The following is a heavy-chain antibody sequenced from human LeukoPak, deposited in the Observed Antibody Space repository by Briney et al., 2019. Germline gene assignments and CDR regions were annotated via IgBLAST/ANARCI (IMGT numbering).Heavy chain of an antibody. J-gene: IGHJ4*02. D-gene: IGHD2-21*01. V-gene: IGHV3-48*01. CDR3: ARHIPFDC. CDR2: ISTSGGTI. Sequence: PGGSLRLSCAASGFTFSSSSMNWVRQAPEKGLEWVSYISTSGGTIYYPDSVKGRFTISRDNAKNSLYLQMDSLRAEDTAVYYCARHIPFDCWGQGTLVTVSS. CDR1: GFTFSSSS.